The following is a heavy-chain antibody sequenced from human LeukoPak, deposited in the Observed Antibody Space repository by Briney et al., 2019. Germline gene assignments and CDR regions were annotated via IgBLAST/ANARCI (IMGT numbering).Heavy chain of an antibody. CDR2: ISGSGGST. CDR3: AKVQRWWELPYCFDY. Sequence: GGSLRLSCAASGFTFSSYAMSWVRQAPGKGLEWVSAISGSGGSTYYADSVKGRFTISRDNSKNTLYLQMNSLRAEDTAVYYCAKVQRWWELPYCFDYWGQGTLVTVSS. D-gene: IGHD1-26*01. J-gene: IGHJ4*02. V-gene: IGHV3-23*01. CDR1: GFTFSSYA.